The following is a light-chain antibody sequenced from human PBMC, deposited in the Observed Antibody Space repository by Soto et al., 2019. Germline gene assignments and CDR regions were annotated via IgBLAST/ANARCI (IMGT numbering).Light chain of an antibody. Sequence: DIVMTQSPAILSVSLGERDTLSCLASQSISDNLAWYQQRSGQAPRLLIYGASTRATGVPARFSGSGSGTEFTLTISSLQSDDFAIYYCQQYKSWPPLTVGGGTKVE. CDR3: QQYKSWPPLT. CDR2: GAS. CDR1: QSISDN. J-gene: IGKJ4*01. V-gene: IGKV3-15*01.